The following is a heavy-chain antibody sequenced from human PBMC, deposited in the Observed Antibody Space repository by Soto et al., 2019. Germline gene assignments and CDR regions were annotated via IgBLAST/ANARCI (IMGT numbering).Heavy chain of an antibody. V-gene: IGHV4-39*01. CDR1: GVSINSRGYY. Sequence: SETLSLTCTVSGVSINSRGYYWGWIRQPPGKGLEWIESMFYSGTTYYNPSLKSRITIAVDSSKNQFSLKLSSVTAADTAVYYCARSAIQWLENWFDPWGQGTLVTVSS. D-gene: IGHD6-19*01. CDR2: MFYSGTT. J-gene: IGHJ5*02. CDR3: ARSAIQWLENWFDP.